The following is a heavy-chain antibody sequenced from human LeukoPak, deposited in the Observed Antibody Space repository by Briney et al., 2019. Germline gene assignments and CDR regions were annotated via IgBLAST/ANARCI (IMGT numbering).Heavy chain of an antibody. J-gene: IGHJ4*02. Sequence: SETLSLTCTVSGGSISSYYWSWIRQPAGKGLEWIGRIYTSGSTNYNPSLKSRVTMSVDTSKNQFSLKLSSVTAADTAVYYCARSKVVPAASGSDYWGQGTLVTVSS. CDR1: GGSISSYY. CDR3: ARSKVVPAASGSDY. D-gene: IGHD2-2*01. V-gene: IGHV4-4*07. CDR2: IYTSGST.